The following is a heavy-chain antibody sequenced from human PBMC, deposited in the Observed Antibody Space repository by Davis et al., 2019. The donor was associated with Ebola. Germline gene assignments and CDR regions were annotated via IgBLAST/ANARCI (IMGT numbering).Heavy chain of an antibody. CDR2: ISGDSTKI. D-gene: IGHD2-15*01. J-gene: IGHJ4*02. Sequence: GESLKISCAASGFTFSDYFMTWIRQAPGKGLEWISYISGDSTKIKYADSVMGRFTVSRDNAKKSMYLQMNSLRAEDTAVYYCAREARYCSGGSCYRHYYFDYWGQGTLVTVSS. CDR1: GFTFSDYF. V-gene: IGHV3-11*06. CDR3: AREARYCSGGSCYRHYYFDY.